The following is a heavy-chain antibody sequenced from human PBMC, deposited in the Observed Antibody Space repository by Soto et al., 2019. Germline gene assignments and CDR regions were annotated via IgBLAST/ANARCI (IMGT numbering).Heavy chain of an antibody. CDR1: WGSISSSSYY. D-gene: IGHD1-7*01. Sequence: PSETLSLTCTVSWGSISSSSYYYGWIRQPPGKGLESIGRLYYRRSTYYTPPLKRPLTISVHPSKIQSSLKLSPVTATHTAVYCCARPTEHSWNYDDFDIWGQETM. CDR3: ARPTEHSWNYDDFDI. J-gene: IGHJ3*02. V-gene: IGHV4-39*01. CDR2: LYYRRST.